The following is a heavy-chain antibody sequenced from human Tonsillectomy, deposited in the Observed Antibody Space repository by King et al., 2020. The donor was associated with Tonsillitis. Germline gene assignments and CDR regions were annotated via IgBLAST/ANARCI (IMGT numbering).Heavy chain of an antibody. Sequence: VQLVESGGGLIQPGGSLRLSCAASGFAFSTYWMFWVRQGPGKGLEWVSRINPDGTNIWYADSVLGRFTLSSANAKNTLFLQLSSLRAGDTAVYYCAREFWGAGDYWGQGTQVIVSS. CDR3: AREFWGAGDY. CDR2: INPDGTNI. J-gene: IGHJ4*02. CDR1: GFAFSTYW. V-gene: IGHV3-74*01. D-gene: IGHD3-16*01.